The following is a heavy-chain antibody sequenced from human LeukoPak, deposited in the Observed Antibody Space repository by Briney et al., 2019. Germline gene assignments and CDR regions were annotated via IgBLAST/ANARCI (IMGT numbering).Heavy chain of an antibody. J-gene: IGHJ2*01. Sequence: ASVKVSCKASGYTFTSYYMHWVRQAPGQGLEWMGIINPSGGSTSYAQKFQGRVTMTRDTSTSTVYMELSSLRSEDTAVYYCARVVVAARQGYWYFDLWGRGTLVTVSS. D-gene: IGHD2-15*01. CDR1: GYTFTSYY. CDR3: ARVVVAARQGYWYFDL. CDR2: INPSGGST. V-gene: IGHV1-46*01.